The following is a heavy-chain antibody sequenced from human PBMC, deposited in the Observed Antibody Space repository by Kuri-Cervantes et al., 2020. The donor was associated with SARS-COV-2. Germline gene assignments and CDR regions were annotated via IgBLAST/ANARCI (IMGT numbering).Heavy chain of an antibody. J-gene: IGHJ6*02. CDR3: ARDPTAGRLRYFDWFSSGPSNYYGMDV. D-gene: IGHD3-9*01. V-gene: IGHV3-30*03. Sequence: GSLRLSCAASGFTFSSYGMHWVRRAPGKGLEWVAVISYDGSNKYYADSVKGRFTISRDNSKNTLYLQMNSLRAEDTAVYYCARDPTAGRLRYFDWFSSGPSNYYGMDVWGQGTTVTVSS. CDR1: GFTFSSYG. CDR2: ISYDGSNK.